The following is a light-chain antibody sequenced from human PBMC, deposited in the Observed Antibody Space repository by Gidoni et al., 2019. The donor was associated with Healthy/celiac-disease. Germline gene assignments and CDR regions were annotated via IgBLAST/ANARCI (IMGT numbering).Light chain of an antibody. Sequence: DIVMMQSPATLSVSPGERATLSCRASQSVSSNLAWYQQKPGQAPRLLIYGASTRATGIPARFSGSGSGTEFTLTISSLQSEDFAVYYCQQYNSWPSTFGQGTKLEIK. V-gene: IGKV3-15*01. CDR2: GAS. J-gene: IGKJ2*01. CDR3: QQYNSWPST. CDR1: QSVSSN.